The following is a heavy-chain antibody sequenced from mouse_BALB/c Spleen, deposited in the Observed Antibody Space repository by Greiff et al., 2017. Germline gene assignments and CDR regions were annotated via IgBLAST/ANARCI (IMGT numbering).Heavy chain of an antibody. CDR1: GFTFSDYY. CDR3: ARDRNYYGSSLARYFDV. J-gene: IGHJ1*01. V-gene: IGHV5-4*02. D-gene: IGHD1-1*01. CDR2: ISDGGSYT. Sequence: EVMLVESGGGLVKPGGSLKLSCAASGFTFSDYYMYWVRQTPEKRLEWVATISDGGSYTYYPDSVKGRFTISRDNAKNNLYLQMSSLKSEDTAMYYCARDRNYYGSSLARYFDVWGAGTTVTVSS.